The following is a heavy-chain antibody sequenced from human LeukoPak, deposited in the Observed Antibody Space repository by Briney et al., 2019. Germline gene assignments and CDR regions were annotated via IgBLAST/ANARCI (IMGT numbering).Heavy chain of an antibody. CDR2: ISAKKGNT. Sequence: ASVKVSCKASGYTFTGYYMHWVRQAPGQGLEWMGWISAKKGNTNYAQKLQGRVTMTTDTSTSTAYMELRSLRSDDTAVYYCAARSGELPYYFDYWGQGTLVTVSS. CDR3: AARSGELPYYFDY. V-gene: IGHV1-18*04. CDR1: GYTFTGYY. J-gene: IGHJ4*02. D-gene: IGHD1-26*01.